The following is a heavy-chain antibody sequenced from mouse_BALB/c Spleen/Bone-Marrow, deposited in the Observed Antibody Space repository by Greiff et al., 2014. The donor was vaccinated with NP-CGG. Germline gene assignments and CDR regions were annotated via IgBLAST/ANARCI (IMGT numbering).Heavy chain of an antibody. D-gene: IGHD3-2*01. CDR2: IYPGDGST. J-gene: IGHJ3*01. CDR1: GYTFTSYD. Sequence: QVQLQQSGPELVPPGALVKISCKASGYTFTSYDINWVKQRPGQGLEWIGWIYPGDGSTKYNEKFKGKATLTADKSSSTAYMQLSSLTSENSAVYFCARSGDSSGYGFAYWGQGTLVTVSA. CDR3: ARSGDSSGYGFAY. V-gene: IGHV1S56*01.